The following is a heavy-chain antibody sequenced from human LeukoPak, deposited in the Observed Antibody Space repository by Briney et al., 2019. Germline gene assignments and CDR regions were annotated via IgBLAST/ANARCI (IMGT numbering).Heavy chain of an antibody. J-gene: IGHJ6*02. Sequence: GASVKVSCKASGYTFTSYGISWVRQAPGQGLEWMGWISAYNGNTNYAQKLQGRVTMTTDTSTSTAYMELRSLRTDDTAVYYCARDLASYQLRPFYGMDVWGQGTTVTVSS. CDR2: ISAYNGNT. CDR3: ARDLASYQLRPFYGMDV. CDR1: GYTFTSYG. D-gene: IGHD2-2*01. V-gene: IGHV1-18*01.